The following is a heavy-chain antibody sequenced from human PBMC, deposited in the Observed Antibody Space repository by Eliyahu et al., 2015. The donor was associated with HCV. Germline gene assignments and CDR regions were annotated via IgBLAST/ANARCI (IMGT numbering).Heavy chain of an antibody. CDR3: ARIRFSGGTYSYFDS. J-gene: IGHJ4*02. CDR1: GFSXDXSGMC. D-gene: IGHD1-26*01. CDR2: IDWDDDK. Sequence: QVTLRESGPALVKPTQTLTLTCTXXGFSXDXSGMCVSWIRQPPGKALEWLALIDWDDDKYYSTSLKTRLTISKDTSKNQVVLTMTNMDPVDTATYYCARIRFSGGTYSYFDSWGQGTLVTVSS. V-gene: IGHV2-70*01.